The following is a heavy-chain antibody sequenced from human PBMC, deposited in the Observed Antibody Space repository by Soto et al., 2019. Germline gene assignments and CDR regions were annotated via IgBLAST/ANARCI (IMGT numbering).Heavy chain of an antibody. CDR1: GFTFSSYS. Sequence: PGGSLRLSCAASGFTFSSYSMNWVRQAPGKGLEWVSYISSSSSTIYYADSVKGRFTISRDNAKNSLYLQMNSLRAEDTAVYYCAREGGYSYGSYDYWGQGTLVTVSS. CDR3: AREGGYSYGSYDY. CDR2: ISSSSSTI. D-gene: IGHD5-18*01. V-gene: IGHV3-48*01. J-gene: IGHJ4*02.